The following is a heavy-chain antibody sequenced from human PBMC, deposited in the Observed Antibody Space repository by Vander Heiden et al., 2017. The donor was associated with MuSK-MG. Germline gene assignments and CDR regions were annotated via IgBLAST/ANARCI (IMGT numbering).Heavy chain of an antibody. CDR1: GYTFTSYG. Sequence: QVQLVQSGAEVKKPGASVKVSCKASGYTFTSYGISWVRQAPGQGLEWMGWISAYNGNTNYAQKLQGRVTMTTDTSTSTAYMELRSLRSDDTAVYYCARVPSVGDWNYVSHRRWFDPWGQGTLVTVSS. V-gene: IGHV1-18*01. D-gene: IGHD1-7*01. J-gene: IGHJ5*02. CDR2: ISAYNGNT. CDR3: ARVPSVGDWNYVSHRRWFDP.